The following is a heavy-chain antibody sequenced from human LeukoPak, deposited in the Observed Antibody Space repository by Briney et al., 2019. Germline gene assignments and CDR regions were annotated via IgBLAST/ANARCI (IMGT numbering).Heavy chain of an antibody. Sequence: SETLSLTCAVYGVSFSGYYWSWIRQPPGKGLEWIGEINHSGSTNYNPSLKSRVTISVDTSKNQFSLKLSSVTAADTAVYYCARVGTGTTIDYWGQGTLVTVSS. D-gene: IGHD1-1*01. CDR1: GVSFSGYY. CDR3: ARVGTGTTIDY. J-gene: IGHJ4*02. V-gene: IGHV4-34*01. CDR2: INHSGST.